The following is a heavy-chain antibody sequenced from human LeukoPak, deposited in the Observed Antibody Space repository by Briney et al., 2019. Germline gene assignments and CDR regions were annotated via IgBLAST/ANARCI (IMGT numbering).Heavy chain of an antibody. D-gene: IGHD2-15*01. V-gene: IGHV1-46*01. CDR2: INPSGGST. CDR3: AIGYCSGGSCYSLDY. Sequence: ASVKVSCKASGYTFTSYYMHWVRQAPGQGLEWMGIINPSGGSTSYAQKFQGRVTITADESTSTAYMELSSLRSEDTAVYYCAIGYCSGGSCYSLDYWGQGTLVTVSS. CDR1: GYTFTSYY. J-gene: IGHJ4*02.